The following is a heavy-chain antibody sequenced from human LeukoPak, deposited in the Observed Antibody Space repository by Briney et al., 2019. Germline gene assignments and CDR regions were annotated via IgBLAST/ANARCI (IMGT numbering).Heavy chain of an antibody. CDR2: IYWNDDE. D-gene: IGHD2-2*01. V-gene: IGHV2-5*01. J-gene: IGHJ4*02. CDR1: ALAPTTSGVT. CDR3: ALIGGCSRLSAD. Sequence: SGPTPLKPTHTIPLTYRSHALAPTTSGVTVGWIRQPPGKALEWLALIYWNDDERYSPSLKNRLTLTTDTYTNQRVLTMTNMGPGDRATYSGALIGGCSRLSADWRQGTLVTVSS.